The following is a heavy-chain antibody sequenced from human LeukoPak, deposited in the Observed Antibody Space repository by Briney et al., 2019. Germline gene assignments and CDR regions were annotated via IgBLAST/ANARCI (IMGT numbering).Heavy chain of an antibody. D-gene: IGHD6-13*01. CDR1: GYTFTGYY. CDR3: ARASHSSSWYYHGMDV. Sequence: ASVKVSCKASGYTFTGYYMHWVRQAPRQGLEWMGWINPNSGGTNYAQKFQGWVTMTRDTSISTAYMELSRLRSDDTAVYYCARASHSSSWYYHGMDVWGQGTTVTVSS. J-gene: IGHJ6*02. CDR2: INPNSGGT. V-gene: IGHV1-2*04.